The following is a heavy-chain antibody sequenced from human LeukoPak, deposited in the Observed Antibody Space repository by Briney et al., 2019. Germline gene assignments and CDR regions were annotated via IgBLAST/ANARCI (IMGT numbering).Heavy chain of an antibody. Sequence: SETLSLTCTVSGGSISIHYCSGIRQPPGRGLEWIWYVYYSGSTNYNPSLKSRVTISVATSKTQCSLKLRSVTAADTAVYYRARVSGYCSSTSCYIGYYYYYMAVWGKGTTVTVSS. D-gene: IGHD2-2*02. CDR3: ARVSGYCSSTSCYIGYYYYYMAV. CDR2: VYYSGST. CDR1: GGSISIHY. V-gene: IGHV4-59*11. J-gene: IGHJ6*03.